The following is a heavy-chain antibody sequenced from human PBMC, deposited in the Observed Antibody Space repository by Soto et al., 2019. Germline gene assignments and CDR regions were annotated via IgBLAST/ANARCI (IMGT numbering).Heavy chain of an antibody. V-gene: IGHV1-3*01. J-gene: IGHJ6*02. CDR3: ARGGYYDNVWGKLSDYGLDV. CDR2: INAGNGNT. Sequence: ASVKVSCKASGYTFTSYAMHWVRQAPGQRLEWMGWINAGNGNTKYSKKLQGRVTMTRDTSAKTVYMELRRLGSDDTAVYYCARGGYYDNVWGKLSDYGLDVWGQGTTVTVSS. D-gene: IGHD3-16*01. CDR1: GYTFTSYA.